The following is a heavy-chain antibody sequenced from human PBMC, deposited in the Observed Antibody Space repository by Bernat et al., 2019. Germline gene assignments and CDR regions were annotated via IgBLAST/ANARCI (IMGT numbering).Heavy chain of an antibody. Sequence: QVQLVQSGAEVKKPGSSVKVSCKASGGTFSSYDISWVRQAPGQGLEWMGGIIPIFGTANYAQKFQGRVTITADESTSTAYMELSSLRSEDTAVYYCARIYVWGSYRYRHWFDPWGQGTRVTVSS. CDR3: ARIYVWGSYRYRHWFDP. CDR1: GGTFSSYD. D-gene: IGHD3-16*02. CDR2: IIPIFGTA. V-gene: IGHV1-69*01. J-gene: IGHJ5*02.